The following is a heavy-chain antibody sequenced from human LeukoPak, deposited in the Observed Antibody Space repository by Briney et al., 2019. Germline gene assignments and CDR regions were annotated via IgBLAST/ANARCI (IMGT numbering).Heavy chain of an antibody. D-gene: IGHD3-22*01. CDR2: IYSGGST. Sequence: GGSLRLSCAASGFTFSSYAMSWVRQAPGKGLEWVSVIYSGGSTYYADSVKGRFTISRDNAKNSLYLQLNSLTADDTAVYYCARDFGWSLSTGYRPPPLSWYFDLWGRGTLVTVSS. V-gene: IGHV3-23*03. CDR3: ARDFGWSLSTGYRPPPLSWYFDL. J-gene: IGHJ2*01. CDR1: GFTFSSYA.